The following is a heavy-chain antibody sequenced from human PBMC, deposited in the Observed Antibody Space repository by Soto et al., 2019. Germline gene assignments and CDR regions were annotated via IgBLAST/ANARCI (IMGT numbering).Heavy chain of an antibody. D-gene: IGHD6-19*01. Sequence: QLQLQESGPGLVKPSETLSLTCTVSGGSISSSSYKWGWIRQPPGKSLEWIGNIFYSGSTYYNPSLKSRGSLSVDTSKNQFSLTLSSVTAADTAVYYCARYAAVAGILDYWGQGTLVTVSS. CDR2: IFYSGST. CDR3: ARYAAVAGILDY. CDR1: GGSISSSSYK. V-gene: IGHV4-39*01. J-gene: IGHJ4*02.